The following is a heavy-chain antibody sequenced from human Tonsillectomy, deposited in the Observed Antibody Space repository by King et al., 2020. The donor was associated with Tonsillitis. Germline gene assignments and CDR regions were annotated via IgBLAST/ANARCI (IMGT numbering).Heavy chain of an antibody. J-gene: IGHJ4*02. V-gene: IGHV1-69*01. D-gene: IGHD3-22*01. CDR3: ASPDYYDSSGYYYAFDY. CDR2: FIPIFGIA. CDR1: GGTFSNYA. Sequence: QLVQSGAEVKKPGSSVKVSCKASGGTFSNYAISWVRQAPGHGLEWMGGFIPIFGIANYAQKFQGRVTITADESTSTAYMELSSLRSEDTAVYYCASPDYYDSSGYYYAFDYWGQGTLVTVSS.